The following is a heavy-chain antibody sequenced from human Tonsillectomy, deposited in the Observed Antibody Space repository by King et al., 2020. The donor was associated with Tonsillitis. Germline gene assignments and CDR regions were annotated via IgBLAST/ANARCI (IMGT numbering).Heavy chain of an antibody. J-gene: IGHJ4*02. D-gene: IGHD4-17*01. CDR1: GDSISSSTYY. CDR3: ARLGGVRDSDYGGGFDY. Sequence: QLQESGPGLVKPSETLSLACTVSGDSISSSTYYWGWIRQPPGKGLEWIGRIYYSVSTYYNPSLKSRVTISVDTSKNQFSLKLSSVTAADTAVYYCARLGGVRDSDYGGGFDYWGQGTLVTVSS. V-gene: IGHV4-39*01. CDR2: IYYSVST.